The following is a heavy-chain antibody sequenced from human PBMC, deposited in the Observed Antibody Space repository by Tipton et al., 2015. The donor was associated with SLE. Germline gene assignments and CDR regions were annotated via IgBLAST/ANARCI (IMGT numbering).Heavy chain of an antibody. CDR3: AGVFRDGYNYPTTRFDF. Sequence: LRLSCSVSAGSISSYYWSWIRQSPGKGLEWIAYIYHNGNAAYNPSLASRATISVDTSKNQFSLNLRSVTAADTAVYYCAGVFRDGYNYPTTRFDFWGQGNLVTVSS. D-gene: IGHD5-24*01. J-gene: IGHJ4*02. CDR1: AGSISSYY. V-gene: IGHV4-59*13. CDR2: IYHNGNA.